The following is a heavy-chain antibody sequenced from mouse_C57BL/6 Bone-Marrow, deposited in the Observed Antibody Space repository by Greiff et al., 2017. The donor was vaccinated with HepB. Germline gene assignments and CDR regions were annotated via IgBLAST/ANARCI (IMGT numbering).Heavy chain of an antibody. CDR3: ARGGGYYYGSSPWFAY. CDR2: IDPGDGDT. D-gene: IGHD1-1*01. CDR1: GYAFSSSW. Sequence: VQLQQSGPELVKPGASVKISCKASGYAFSSSWMNWVKQRPVKGLEWIGRIDPGDGDTNYNGKFKGKATLTADKSSSTAYMQLSSLTSEDSAVYFCARGGGYYYGSSPWFAYWGQGTLVTVSA. J-gene: IGHJ3*01. V-gene: IGHV1-82*01.